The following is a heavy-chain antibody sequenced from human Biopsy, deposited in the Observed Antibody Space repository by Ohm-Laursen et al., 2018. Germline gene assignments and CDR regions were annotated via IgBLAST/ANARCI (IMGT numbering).Heavy chain of an antibody. CDR3: ARATYSSGHKIDS. Sequence: GSLRLPCAASGFVVSGTQMSWVRQAPRKGLEWVSVIYSGDSTYYADSVKGRFTISRDESKNTLYLQMNRLRAEDTAVYHCARATYSSGHKIDSWGQGTLVTVSS. V-gene: IGHV3-53*01. D-gene: IGHD6-25*01. CDR2: IYSGDST. CDR1: GFVVSGTQ. J-gene: IGHJ4*02.